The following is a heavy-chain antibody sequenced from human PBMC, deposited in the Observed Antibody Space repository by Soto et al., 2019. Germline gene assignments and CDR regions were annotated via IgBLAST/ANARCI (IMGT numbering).Heavy chain of an antibody. CDR2: INAGNGNT. CDR1: GYTFTSYA. Sequence: QVQLVQSGAEVKKPGASVKVSCKASGYTFTSYAMHWVRQAPGQRLEWMGWINAGNGNTKYSQKFQGRVTITRDTSASTAYMELSSRRSEDSAVYYCASRGDRDAFDIWGQGTMVTVSS. CDR3: ASRGDRDAFDI. V-gene: IGHV1-3*01. D-gene: IGHD3-10*01. J-gene: IGHJ3*02.